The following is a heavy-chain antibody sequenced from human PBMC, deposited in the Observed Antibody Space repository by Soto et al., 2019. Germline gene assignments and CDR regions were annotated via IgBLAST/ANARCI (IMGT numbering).Heavy chain of an antibody. Sequence: ASVPVSCKASRYSFTGPYIPGGRQAPGQGFECMGRINPKSGGTHFAQECQAMFTMTRETSITTAYMELSRLASDDTAVYCGTSGSYSDYWGQGTLVTVSS. CDR3: TSGSYSDY. CDR1: RYSFTGPY. J-gene: IGHJ4*02. CDR2: INPKSGGT. V-gene: IGHV1-2*06. D-gene: IGHD1-26*01.